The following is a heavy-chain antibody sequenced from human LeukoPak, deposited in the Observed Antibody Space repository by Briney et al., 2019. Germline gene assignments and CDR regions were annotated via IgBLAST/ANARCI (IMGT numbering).Heavy chain of an antibody. J-gene: IGHJ4*02. CDR2: ISSSSTYI. CDR1: GFIFSSYN. Sequence: PGGSLRLSCVASGFIFSSYNINWVRQAPEKGLEWVSSISSSSTYISYADSVKGRFTISRDNAKNSLDLQMDSLRVVDTAVYYCAREGYSAYGLDYWGQGTLVTVSS. D-gene: IGHD5-12*01. V-gene: IGHV3-21*01. CDR3: AREGYSAYGLDY.